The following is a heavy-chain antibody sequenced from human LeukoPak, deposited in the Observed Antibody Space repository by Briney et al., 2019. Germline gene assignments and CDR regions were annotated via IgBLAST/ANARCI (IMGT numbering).Heavy chain of an antibody. CDR3: ASQILGVTASPPYAFDI. CDR2: IYYSGST. D-gene: IGHD2-21*02. Sequence: SQTLSLTCTVSGGSISSGDYYWSWIRQPPGKGLEWIGYIYYSGSTYYNPSLKRRVTISVDTSKNQFSLKMSSVTTADTAVYYCASQILGVTASPPYAFDIWGQGTMVTVSS. J-gene: IGHJ3*02. CDR1: GGSISSGDYY. V-gene: IGHV4-30-4*01.